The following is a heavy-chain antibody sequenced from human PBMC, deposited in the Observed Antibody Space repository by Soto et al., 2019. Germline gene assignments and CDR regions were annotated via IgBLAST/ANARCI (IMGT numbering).Heavy chain of an antibody. CDR2: IIPIFGTA. CDR3: AREGPRYQLLRSNFDP. J-gene: IGHJ5*02. D-gene: IGHD2-2*01. Sequence: SVKVSCKASGGTFSSYAISWVRQAPGQGLEWMGGIIPIFGTANYAQKFQGRVTITADESTSTAYMELSSLRSEDTAVYYCAREGPRYQLLRSNFDPWGQGTLVTVS. V-gene: IGHV1-69*13. CDR1: GGTFSSYA.